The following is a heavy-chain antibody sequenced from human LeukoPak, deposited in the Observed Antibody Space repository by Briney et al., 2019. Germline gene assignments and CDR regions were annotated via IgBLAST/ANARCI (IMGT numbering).Heavy chain of an antibody. J-gene: IGHJ4*02. Sequence: GGSLRLSCAADGFTFRKHWMSWVRQAMGKGLECVAKIKEDGSEKHYVDSVKGRFTISRDNAKNSLYLQMNSLRAEDTAVYYCAREYSSGYGFDYWGQGTPVTVSS. CDR2: IKEDGSEK. CDR3: AREYSSGYGFDY. D-gene: IGHD5-18*01. CDR1: GFTFRKHW. V-gene: IGHV3-7*01.